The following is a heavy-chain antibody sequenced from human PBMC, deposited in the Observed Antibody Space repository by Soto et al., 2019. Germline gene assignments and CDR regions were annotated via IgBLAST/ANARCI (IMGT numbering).Heavy chain of an antibody. V-gene: IGHV5-10-1*01. CDR3: ALNYGDYGRYYYYYGMDV. J-gene: IGHJ6*02. Sequence: PGESLKISCKGSGYSFTSYWISWVRQMPGKGLEWMGRIDPSDSYTNYSPSFQGHVTISADKSISTAYLQWSSLKASDTAMYYCALNYGDYGRYYYYYGMDVWGQGTTVTVSS. CDR2: IDPSDSYT. D-gene: IGHD4-17*01. CDR1: GYSFTSYW.